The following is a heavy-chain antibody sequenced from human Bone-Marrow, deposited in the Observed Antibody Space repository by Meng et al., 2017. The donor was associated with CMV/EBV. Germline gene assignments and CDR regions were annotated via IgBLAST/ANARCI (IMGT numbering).Heavy chain of an antibody. CDR2: IYPGDSDT. CDR3: ARLSDSSGYRFDY. V-gene: IGHV5-51*01. J-gene: IGHJ4*02. D-gene: IGHD3-22*01. Sequence: TVSCKGSGYSFTSYWIGWVRQMPGKGLEWMGIIYPGDSDTRYSPSFQGQVTISTDKSISTAYLQWSSLKASDTAMYYCARLSDSSGYRFDYWGQGTLVTVSS. CDR1: GYSFTSYW.